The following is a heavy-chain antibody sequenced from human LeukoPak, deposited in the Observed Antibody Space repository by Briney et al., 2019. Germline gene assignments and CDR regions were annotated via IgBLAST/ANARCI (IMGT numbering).Heavy chain of an antibody. D-gene: IGHD2-2*03. CDR1: GFTFSSYS. CDR3: ARDHLGFMGIVVVPAAASYKYFDY. J-gene: IGHJ4*02. CDR2: ISSSSSTI. Sequence: GGSLRLSCAASGFTFSSYSMNWVRQAPGKGLEWVSYISSSSSTIYYADSVKGRFTISRDNAKNSLYLQMNSLRAEDTAVYYCARDHLGFMGIVVVPAAASYKYFDYWGQGTLVTASS. V-gene: IGHV3-48*01.